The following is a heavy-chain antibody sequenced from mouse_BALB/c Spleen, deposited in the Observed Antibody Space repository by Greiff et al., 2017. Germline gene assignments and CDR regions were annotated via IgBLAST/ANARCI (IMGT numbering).Heavy chain of an antibody. CDR1: GFNIKDYY. D-gene: IGHD2-10*02. CDR3: NALEYGNSAWFAY. CDR2: IDPENGDT. J-gene: IGHJ3*01. V-gene: IGHV14-4*02. Sequence: EVKLVESGAELVRSGASVKLSCTASGFNIKDYYMHWVKQRPEQGLEWIGWIDPENGDTEYAPKFQGKATMTADTSSNTAYLQLSSLTSEDTAVYYCNALEYGNSAWFAYWGQGTLVTVSA.